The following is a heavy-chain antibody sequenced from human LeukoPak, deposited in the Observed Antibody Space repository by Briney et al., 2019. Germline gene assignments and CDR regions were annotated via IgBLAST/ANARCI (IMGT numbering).Heavy chain of an antibody. J-gene: IGHJ4*02. D-gene: IGHD1-26*01. CDR2: ITSSSSPI. Sequence: QSGGSLRLSCAASGFTFSSYSMNWVRQAPGMGLEWVSYITSSSSPIYYADSVQGRFTISRDNAKNSLFLQMNSLRAEDTAVYYCARSSSGAKDYWGQGTLVTVSS. CDR3: ARSSSGAKDY. V-gene: IGHV3-48*01. CDR1: GFTFSSYS.